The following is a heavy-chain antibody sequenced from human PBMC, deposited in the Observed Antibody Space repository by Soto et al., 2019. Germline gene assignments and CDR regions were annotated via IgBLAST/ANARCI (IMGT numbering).Heavy chain of an antibody. D-gene: IGHD6-13*01. CDR3: ASSLVRATYYFDY. Sequence: PSETLSLTCTVSGGSISSYYWSWIRQPPGKGLDWIGYIYYSGSTNYNPSLKSRVTISVDTSKNQFSLKLSSVTAADTAVYYCASSLVRATYYFDYWGQGTLVTVSS. CDR2: IYYSGST. CDR1: GGSISSYY. J-gene: IGHJ4*02. V-gene: IGHV4-59*01.